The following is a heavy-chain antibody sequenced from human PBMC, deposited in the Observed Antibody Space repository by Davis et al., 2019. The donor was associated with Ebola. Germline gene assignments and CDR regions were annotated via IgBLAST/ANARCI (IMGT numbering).Heavy chain of an antibody. CDR2: IYYSGST. Sequence: MPSETLSLTCTVSGGSISSYYWSWIRQPPGKGLEWIGYIYYSGSTNYNPSLKSRVTISVDTSKNQFSLKLSSVTAADTAVYYCASSIVVVTPFEYYFDYWGQGTLVTVSS. D-gene: IGHD2-21*02. V-gene: IGHV4-59*01. J-gene: IGHJ4*02. CDR3: ASSIVVVTPFEYYFDY. CDR1: GGSISSYY.